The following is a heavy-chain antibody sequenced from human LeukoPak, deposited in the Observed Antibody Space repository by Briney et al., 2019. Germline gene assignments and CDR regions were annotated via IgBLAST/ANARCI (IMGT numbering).Heavy chain of an antibody. CDR1: GGSFSGYY. J-gene: IGHJ3*02. V-gene: IGHV4-34*01. Sequence: SETLSLTCAVYGGSFSGYYWSWIRQPPGKGLEWIGSIYYSGSTYYNPSLKSRVTISVGTSKNQFSLKLSSVTAADTAVYYCARLQFSKAFDIWGQGTMVTVSS. CDR3: ARLQFSKAFDI. CDR2: IYYSGST.